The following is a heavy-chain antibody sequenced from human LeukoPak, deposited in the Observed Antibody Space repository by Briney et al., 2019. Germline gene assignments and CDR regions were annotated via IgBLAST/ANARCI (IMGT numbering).Heavy chain of an antibody. CDR1: GYTFTGYY. J-gene: IGHJ6*03. V-gene: IGHV1-2*02. CDR3: ARDMDYYDSSGYYPTYYMDV. Sequence: ASVKVSCKASGYTFTGYYMHWVRQAPGQGLEWMGWINPNSGGTNYAQKFQGRVTMTRDTSISTAYMVLSRLRSDDTAVYYCARDMDYYDSSGYYPTYYMDVWGKGTTVTISS. D-gene: IGHD3-22*01. CDR2: INPNSGGT.